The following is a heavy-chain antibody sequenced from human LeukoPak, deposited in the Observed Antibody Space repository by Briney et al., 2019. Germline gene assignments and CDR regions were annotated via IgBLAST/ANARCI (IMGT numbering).Heavy chain of an antibody. D-gene: IGHD2-21*01. CDR3: ARADRLHGGPYLIGP. CDR2: INPNRGGT. Sequence: ASVKVSCKTSGYSFTDYYMHWVRQAPGQGLEWMGWINPNRGGTSSAQKFQGRVTMTSDTSITTVYLEVRWLTSDDTAIYYCARADRLHGGPYLIGPWGQGTLVTVSS. J-gene: IGHJ5*02. V-gene: IGHV1-2*02. CDR1: GYSFTDYY.